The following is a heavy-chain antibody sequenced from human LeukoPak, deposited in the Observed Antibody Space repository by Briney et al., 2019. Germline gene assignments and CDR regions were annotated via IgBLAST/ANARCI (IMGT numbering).Heavy chain of an antibody. J-gene: IGHJ4*02. D-gene: IGHD6-13*01. V-gene: IGHV3-30*02. CDR2: IRYDGSNN. Sequence: PGGSLTLSCAASGFTFSNYGMQWVRQAPGKGLEWVAFIRYDGSNNYYADSVKGRFTISRDNSKNTLYLQMNSLRAEDTAVYYCAAHASSWRGYWGQGTLVTVSS. CDR3: AAHASSWRGY. CDR1: GFTFSNYG.